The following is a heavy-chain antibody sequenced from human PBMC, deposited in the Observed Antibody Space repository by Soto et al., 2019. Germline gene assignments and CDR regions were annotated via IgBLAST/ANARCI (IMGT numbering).Heavy chain of an antibody. V-gene: IGHV4-59*02. CDR3: AGGVGSSPPQY. CDR1: DGSVSVYY. D-gene: IGHD1-26*01. Sequence: ASETLSLTCTICDGSVSVYYWSWIRQSTGQGLEWIGYIYASGSPYYNPSLRSRVTISADTSKSQISLKLTSPTAADTAVYYCAGGVGSSPPQYWGRGTLVTVSS. CDR2: IYASGSP. J-gene: IGHJ4*02.